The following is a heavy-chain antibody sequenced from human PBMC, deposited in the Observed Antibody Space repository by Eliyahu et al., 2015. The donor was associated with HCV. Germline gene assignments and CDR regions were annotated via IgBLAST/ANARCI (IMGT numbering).Heavy chain of an antibody. CDR2: IIPIFGTA. D-gene: IGHD4-17*01. CDR1: GGTXSSYA. CDR3: GFGTVTTFDYYYGMDV. V-gene: IGHV1-69*01. J-gene: IGHJ6*02. Sequence: QVQLVQSGAEVKKPGSSVKVSCKASGGTXSSYAISWVRQAPGQGLEWMGGIIPIFGTANYAQKFQGRVTITADESTSTAYMELSSLRSEDTAVYYCGFGTVTTFDYYYGMDVWGQGTTVTVSS.